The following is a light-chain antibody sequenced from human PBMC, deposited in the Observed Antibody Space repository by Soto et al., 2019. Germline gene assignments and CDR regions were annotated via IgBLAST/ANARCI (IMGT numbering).Light chain of an antibody. CDR2: LGS. CDR3: MRALQTLWT. CDR1: QSLLHSNGYNY. Sequence: DIVMTQSPLSLPVTPGEPASISCRSSQSLLHSNGYNYLDWYVQKAGQSPQLLIYLGSNRTSGVXDXSSGSGSGSDCTLKISRVEAEDVGTYYCMRALQTLWTFGQGTRVEIK. J-gene: IGKJ1*01. V-gene: IGKV2-28*01.